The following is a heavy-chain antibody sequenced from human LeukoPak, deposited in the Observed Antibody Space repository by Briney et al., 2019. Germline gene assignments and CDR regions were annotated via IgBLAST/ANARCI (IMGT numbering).Heavy chain of an antibody. D-gene: IGHD6-13*01. CDR1: GYSFTIYW. V-gene: IGHV5-10-1*01. CDR3: ESHIAGSRKQLLNWCEP. CDR2: IDPSDSYT. J-gene: IGHJ5*02. Sequence: GESLKISCNGSGYSFTIYWISWVRQMPGKGLEWMGRIDPSDSYTNYSPAFQGHVTISAHKSISTAYLQWSSLKASEKAKYCCESHIAGSRKQLLNWCEPGGQGPLVSVAS.